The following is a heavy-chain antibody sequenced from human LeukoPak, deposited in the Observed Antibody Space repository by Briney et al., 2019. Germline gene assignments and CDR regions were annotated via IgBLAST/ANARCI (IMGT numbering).Heavy chain of an antibody. J-gene: IGHJ4*02. D-gene: IGHD6-19*01. CDR2: ISYDGSNK. CDR3: ANNGHAGYSSGWYPGY. V-gene: IGHV3-30*18. Sequence: QPGGSLRLSCAVSGFTFSSYWMYWVRQAPGKGLEWVAVISYDGSNKYYADSVKGRFTISRDNSKNTLYLQMNSLRAEDTAVYYCANNGHAGYSSGWYPGYWGQGTLVTVSS. CDR1: GFTFSSYW.